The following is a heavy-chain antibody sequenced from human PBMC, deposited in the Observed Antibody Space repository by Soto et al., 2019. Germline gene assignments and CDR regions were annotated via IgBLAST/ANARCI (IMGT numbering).Heavy chain of an antibody. Sequence: PGESLKISCKGSGYSFTSYWIGWVRRMPGKGLEWMGIIYPGDSDTRYSPSFQGQVTISADKSISTAYLQWSSLKASDTALYYCTRGQRAAIGDYYYHGMDVWGQGATVTVSS. V-gene: IGHV5-51*01. J-gene: IGHJ6*02. D-gene: IGHD2-2*02. CDR2: IYPGDSDT. CDR1: GYSFTSYW. CDR3: TRGQRAAIGDYYYHGMDV.